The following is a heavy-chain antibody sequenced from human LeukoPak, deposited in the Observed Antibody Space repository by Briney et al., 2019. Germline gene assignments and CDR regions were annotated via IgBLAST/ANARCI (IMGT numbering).Heavy chain of an antibody. D-gene: IGHD4-17*01. J-gene: IGHJ5*02. CDR1: GGSISSYY. CDR3: ARLDYGDYGGWFDP. Sequence: KPSETLSLTCTVSGGSISSYYWSWIRQPPGKGLEWIGYIYYSGSTNYNPSLKSRVTISVDTSKNQFSLKLSSVAAADTAVYYCARLDYGDYGGWFDPWGQGTLVTVSS. V-gene: IGHV4-59*08. CDR2: IYYSGST.